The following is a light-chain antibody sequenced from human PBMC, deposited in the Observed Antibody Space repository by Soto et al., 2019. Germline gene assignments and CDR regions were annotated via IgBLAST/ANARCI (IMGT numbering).Light chain of an antibody. CDR1: QSVSNN. Sequence: EIVLTQSPGTLSLSPGERATLYCRASQSVSNNYLAWYQQKPGQAPRLLIYGASTRATGIPARFSGSGSGTEFTLTISSLQSEDFAFYYCQQYDNWPRTFGQGTKVDIK. J-gene: IGKJ1*01. CDR3: QQYDNWPRT. CDR2: GAS. V-gene: IGKV3-15*01.